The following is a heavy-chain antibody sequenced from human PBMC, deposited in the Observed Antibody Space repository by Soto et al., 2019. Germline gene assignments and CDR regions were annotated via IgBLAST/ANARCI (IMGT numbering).Heavy chain of an antibody. V-gene: IGHV1-46*01. CDR2: INPSGGST. CDR1: GYTFTSYY. Sequence: SVKVSCKASGYTFTSYYMHWVRLAPGQGLEWMGIINPSGGSTSYAQKFQGRVTMTRDTSTSTVYMELSSLRSEDTAVYYCARVRSITMVRAYGMDVWGQGTTVTVSS. J-gene: IGHJ6*02. D-gene: IGHD3-10*01. CDR3: ARVRSITMVRAYGMDV.